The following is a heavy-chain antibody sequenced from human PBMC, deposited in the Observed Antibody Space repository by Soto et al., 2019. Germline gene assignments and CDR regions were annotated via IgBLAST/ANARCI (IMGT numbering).Heavy chain of an antibody. Sequence: GASVKVSCKVSGGTFSSYAISWVRQAPGQGLEWMGGIIPIFGTANYAQKFQGRVTITADESTSTAYMELSSLRSEDTAVYYCARDRPSTWFRTGMDVWGQGTTVTVSS. CDR2: IIPIFGTA. V-gene: IGHV1-69*13. D-gene: IGHD6-13*01. CDR3: ARDRPSTWFRTGMDV. J-gene: IGHJ6*02. CDR1: GGTFSSYA.